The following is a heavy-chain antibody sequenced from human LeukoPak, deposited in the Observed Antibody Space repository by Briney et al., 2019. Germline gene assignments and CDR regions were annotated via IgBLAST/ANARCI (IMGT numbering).Heavy chain of an antibody. Sequence: PGGSLSLLCAPSGFTLSSYGMHWVRQAPGRGLEWVAVMWYDGSNKYYADSVKGGFTISRDNCKSTLYLQMNSLRAEDTAVYSCARAGDRSGYYWGVLDYWGQGTLVTVSS. CDR1: GFTLSSYG. V-gene: IGHV3-33*01. CDR3: ARAGDRSGYYWGVLDY. J-gene: IGHJ4*02. CDR2: MWYDGSNK. D-gene: IGHD3-22*01.